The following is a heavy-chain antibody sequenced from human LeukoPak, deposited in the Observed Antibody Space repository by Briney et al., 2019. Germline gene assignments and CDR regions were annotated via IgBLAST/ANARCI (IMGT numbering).Heavy chain of an antibody. Sequence: GGSLRLSCAASGLTFSSYWMSWVRQAPGKGLEWVANIKEDGSEKNYVDSVKGRFTISRDNAKNSLYLQMNSLRAEDTAVYYCARGGGRYVEYWGQRNLVTVSS. J-gene: IGHJ4*02. CDR3: ARGGGRYVEY. D-gene: IGHD3-16*01. CDR2: IKEDGSEK. V-gene: IGHV3-7*05. CDR1: GLTFSSYW.